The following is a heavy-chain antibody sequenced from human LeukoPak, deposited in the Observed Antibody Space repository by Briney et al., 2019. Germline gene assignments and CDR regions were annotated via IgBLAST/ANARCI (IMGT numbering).Heavy chain of an antibody. CDR2: INSDGTTT. Sequence: GGSLRLSCAASGFTFRNSWMNWVRQAPGKGLVWVSRINSDGTTTTYADSVKGRFIISGDNAKNTLYLQMNSLRAEDTGLYYCARTIDYWGQGTLVTVSS. J-gene: IGHJ4*02. CDR1: GFTFRNSW. CDR3: ARTIDY. V-gene: IGHV3-74*01.